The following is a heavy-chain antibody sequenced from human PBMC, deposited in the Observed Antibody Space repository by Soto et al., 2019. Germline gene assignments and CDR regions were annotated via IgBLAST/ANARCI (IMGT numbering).Heavy chain of an antibody. J-gene: IGHJ3*02. CDR2: IYWNDDK. CDR1: GLSFGTSGVG. Sequence: QITLKESGPTQVKPTQTLTLTCTASGLSFGTSGVGVGWIRQPPGEALEWLALIYWNDDKRYSPSLKSSLTITKDTSKNQVVPTMTNVDPVDTATYYCASMTTVATAAFDIWGQGTMVTVSS. CDR3: ASMTTVATAAFDI. V-gene: IGHV2-5*01. D-gene: IGHD4-17*01.